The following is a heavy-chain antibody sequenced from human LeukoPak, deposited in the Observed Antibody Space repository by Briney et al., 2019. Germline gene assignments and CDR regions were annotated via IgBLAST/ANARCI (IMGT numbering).Heavy chain of an antibody. D-gene: IGHD6-13*01. J-gene: IGHJ3*02. CDR2: IDTKSGVT. Sequence: GASVKLSCNASGYTFTGHYIHWLRQSPGQGLEWMGWIDTKSGVTSYVQKFQGRVTMTRDTSLTTAYMELNSLKSDDTAVYYCARIFVIAAAIDAFDIWGQGTVVTVYS. CDR1: GYTFTGHY. V-gene: IGHV1-2*02. CDR3: ARIFVIAAAIDAFDI.